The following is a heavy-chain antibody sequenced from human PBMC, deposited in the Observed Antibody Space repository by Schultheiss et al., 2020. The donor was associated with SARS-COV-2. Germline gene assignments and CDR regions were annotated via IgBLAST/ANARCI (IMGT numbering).Heavy chain of an antibody. CDR2: IYHSGTT. CDR1: GGSISSAAYY. V-gene: IGHV4-39*01. Sequence: SQTLSLTCTVSGGSISSAAYYWGWIRQSPRMGLQWLGSIYHSGTTYYNPSLKSRVTMSVDTSKNQFSLNLSSVTAADTAVYYCARHGGYTYGYDYWGQGTVVTVSS. J-gene: IGHJ4*02. CDR3: ARHGGYTYGYDY. D-gene: IGHD5-18*01.